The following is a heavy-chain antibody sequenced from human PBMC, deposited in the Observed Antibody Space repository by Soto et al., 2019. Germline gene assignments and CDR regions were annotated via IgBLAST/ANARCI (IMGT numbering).Heavy chain of an antibody. CDR2: IIPILGTA. CDR1: GGTFSSYA. J-gene: IGHJ4*02. Sequence: QVQLVQSGAEVKKPGSSVKVSCKASGGTFSSYAISWVRQAPGQGLEWVGGIIPILGTANYAQKFQGRVTITADESTSTAYMELSSLRSEDTAVYYCARVGGRLGATLPVDYWGQGTLVTVSS. CDR3: ARVGGRLGATLPVDY. V-gene: IGHV1-69*12. D-gene: IGHD1-26*01.